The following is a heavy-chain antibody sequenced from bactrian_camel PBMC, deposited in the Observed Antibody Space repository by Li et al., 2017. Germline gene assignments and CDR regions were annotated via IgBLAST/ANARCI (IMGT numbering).Heavy chain of an antibody. CDR2: IHADSTT. J-gene: IGHJ4*01. V-gene: IGHV3S26*01. D-gene: IGHD7*01. CDR1: GYTYNRNC. CDR3: AADQRGGTCPPPYVLYEYDT. Sequence: VQLVESGGGSVQAGGSLRISCAASGYTYNRNCMAWFRQAPGKEREGVAAIHADSTTIFADSVKGRFTIAKDNARDTLYLQMNSLKPEDTAMYYCAADQRGGTCPPPYVLYEYDTSGLGTQVTVS.